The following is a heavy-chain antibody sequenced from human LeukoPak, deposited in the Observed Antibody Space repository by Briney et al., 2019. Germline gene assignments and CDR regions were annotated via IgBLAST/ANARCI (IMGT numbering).Heavy chain of an antibody. CDR1: GGSISSYY. D-gene: IGHD6-6*01. J-gene: IGHJ3*02. Sequence: SETLSLTCTVSGGSISSYYWSWIRQPPGKGLEWMGYIHYSGNTNYNPSLKSRVSISVDTSKIQFSLKLSSVTAADTAVYYCGCSSSYGEFDIWGQGTMVTVSS. CDR2: IHYSGNT. CDR3: GCSSSYGEFDI. V-gene: IGHV4-59*01.